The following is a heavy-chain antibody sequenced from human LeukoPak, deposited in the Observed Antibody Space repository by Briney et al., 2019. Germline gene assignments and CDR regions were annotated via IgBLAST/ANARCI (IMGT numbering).Heavy chain of an antibody. Sequence: SETLSLTCTVSGGSISSSSYYWGWIRQPPGKGLEWIGSIYYSGSTCYNPSLKSRVTISVDTSKNQFSLKLSSVTAADTAVYYCARQRAAAGKNWFDPWGQGTLVTVSS. V-gene: IGHV4-39*01. J-gene: IGHJ5*02. D-gene: IGHD6-13*01. CDR1: GGSISSSSYY. CDR3: ARQRAAAGKNWFDP. CDR2: IYYSGST.